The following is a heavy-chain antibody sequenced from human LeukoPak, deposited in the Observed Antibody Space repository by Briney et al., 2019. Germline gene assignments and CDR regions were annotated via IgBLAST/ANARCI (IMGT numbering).Heavy chain of an antibody. J-gene: IGHJ4*02. D-gene: IGHD2-21*01. CDR2: IYYSGST. CDR1: GGSISSYY. V-gene: IGHV4-59*08. Sequence: SETLSLTCTVSGGSISSYYWSWIRQPPGKGLEWIGYIYYSGSTNYNPSLKSRVSISVDTSKNQFSLKLSSVTAADTAVYYCARQFPLWYYDYWGQGTLVTVSS. CDR3: ARQFPLWYYDY.